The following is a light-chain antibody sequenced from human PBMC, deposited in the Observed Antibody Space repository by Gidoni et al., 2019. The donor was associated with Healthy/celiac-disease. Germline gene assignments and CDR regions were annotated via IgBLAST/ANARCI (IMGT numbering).Light chain of an antibody. CDR2: AAS. CDR1: QGISSY. V-gene: IGKV1-8*01. Sequence: AIRMTQSPSSFSASTGDRVTITCRASQGISSYLAWYQQKPGKAHKLLIYAASTLQSGVPSRFSGSGSGTDFTLTISCLQSEDFATYYCQQYYSYPRTFXQXTKVEIK. J-gene: IGKJ1*01. CDR3: QQYYSYPRT.